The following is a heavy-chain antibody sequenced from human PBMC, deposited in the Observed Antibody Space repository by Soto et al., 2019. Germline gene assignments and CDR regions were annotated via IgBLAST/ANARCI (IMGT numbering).Heavy chain of an antibody. CDR1: GGSISSSSYY. Sequence: QXXLXESGPGLVKPSETLSLTCTVSGGSISSSSYYWGWIRQPPGKGLEWIGSIYYSGSTYYNPSLXXXXXXXXXXXXXXXXXXXXXXXXXXXXXXXXXRRRYYDXXGYXSPGXXDIWGQGTMVTV. CDR3: XRRRYYDXXGYXSPGXXDI. D-gene: IGHD3-22*01. CDR2: IYYSGST. J-gene: IGHJ3*02. V-gene: IGHV4-39*01.